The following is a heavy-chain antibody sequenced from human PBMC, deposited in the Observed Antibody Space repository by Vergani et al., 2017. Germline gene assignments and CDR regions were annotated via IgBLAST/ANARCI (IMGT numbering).Heavy chain of an antibody. J-gene: IGHJ1*01. Sequence: EVQLLESGGGLVQPGGSRRLSCAGAGFTFDTYTMAYVRQAPGKGLEWVATISSGGGDIFYADSVKGRVTISRDKSKNTLFLQMNSLKDEDTAVYYGTTACGLYCLHGEYFQYWGRGTLVSVSS. CDR2: ISSGGGDI. D-gene: IGHD2-21*01. V-gene: IGHV3-23*01. CDR1: GFTFDTYT. CDR3: TTACGLYCLHGEYFQY.